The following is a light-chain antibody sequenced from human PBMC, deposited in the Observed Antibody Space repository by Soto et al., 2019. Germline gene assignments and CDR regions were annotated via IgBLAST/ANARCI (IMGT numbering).Light chain of an antibody. J-gene: IGLJ1*01. CDR3: SSYSTTSTLV. CDR2: EVN. CDR1: SSDVGGYDY. Sequence: QSALTQPASVSGSPGQSVTISCTGASSDVGGYDYVSWYQQHPGKAPKLILYEVNNRPSGVSNHFSGSKSGNTAYLIISGRQAAEEDDYYCSSYSTTSTLVFGAGTKVTVL. V-gene: IGLV2-14*01.